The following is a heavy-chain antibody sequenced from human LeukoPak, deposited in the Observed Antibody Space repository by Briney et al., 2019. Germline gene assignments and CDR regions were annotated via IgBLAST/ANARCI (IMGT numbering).Heavy chain of an antibody. CDR3: AREGIAVAGTGFDY. CDR1: GFTFSSYG. CDR2: IRYDGSNK. D-gene: IGHD6-19*01. Sequence: PGGSLRLSCAASGFTFSSYGMYWVRQAPGKGLEWVAFIRYDGSNKYYADSVKGRFTISRDNSKNTLYLQMNSLRAEDTAVYYCAREGIAVAGTGFDYWGQGTLVTVSS. J-gene: IGHJ4*02. V-gene: IGHV3-30*02.